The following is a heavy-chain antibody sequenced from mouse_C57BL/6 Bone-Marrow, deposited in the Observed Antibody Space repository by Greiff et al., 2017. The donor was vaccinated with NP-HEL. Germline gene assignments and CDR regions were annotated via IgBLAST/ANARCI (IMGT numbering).Heavy chain of an antibody. V-gene: IGHV10-1*01. CDR1: GFSFNTYA. J-gene: IGHJ2*01. CDR2: IRSKSNNYAT. D-gene: IGHD1-1*01. CDR3: VGHYYGSYSYYFDY. Sequence: VQLVESGGGLVQPKGSLKLSCAASGFSFNTYAMNWVRQAPGKGLEWVARIRSKSNNYATYYADSVKDRFTISRDDSESMLYLQMNNLKTEDTAMYYCVGHYYGSYSYYFDYWGQGTTLTVSS.